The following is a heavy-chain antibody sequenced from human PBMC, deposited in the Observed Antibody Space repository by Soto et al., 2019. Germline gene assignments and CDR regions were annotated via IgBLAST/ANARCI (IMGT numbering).Heavy chain of an antibody. CDR1: GGTFSSYA. CDR2: IIPIFGTA. D-gene: IGHD2-2*01. J-gene: IGHJ6*02. V-gene: IGHV1-69*13. Sequence: SVKVSCKASGGTFSSYAISWVRQAPGQGLEWMGGIIPIFGTANYAQKFQGRVTITADEPTSTAYMELSSLRSEDTAVYYCARGIVVVPAARYGMDVWGQGTTVTVSS. CDR3: ARGIVVVPAARYGMDV.